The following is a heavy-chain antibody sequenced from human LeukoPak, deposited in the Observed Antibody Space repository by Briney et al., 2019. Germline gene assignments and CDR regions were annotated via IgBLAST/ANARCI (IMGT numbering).Heavy chain of an antibody. J-gene: IGHJ4*02. Sequence: GSLRLSCAASGFTFSSYGMHWVRQAPGKGLEWVAVISYDGSNKYYADSVKGRFTISRDNSKNTLYLQMNSLRAEDTAVYYCAKPLPTVTSLGFDYWGQGTLVTVSS. CDR3: AKPLPTVTSLGFDY. CDR2: ISYDGSNK. CDR1: GFTFSSYG. V-gene: IGHV3-30*18. D-gene: IGHD4-17*01.